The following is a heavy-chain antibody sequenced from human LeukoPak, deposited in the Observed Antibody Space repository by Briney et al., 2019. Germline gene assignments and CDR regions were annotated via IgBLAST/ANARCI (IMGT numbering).Heavy chain of an antibody. Sequence: ASVKVSCKASGYTFTSYGISWVRQAPGQGLEWMGWISAYNGNTNYAQKLQGRVTITRDTSASTAYMELSSLRSEDTAVYYCARDSLRIYCSGGSCYGDAFDIWGQGTMVTVSS. J-gene: IGHJ3*02. V-gene: IGHV1-18*01. CDR2: ISAYNGNT. CDR3: ARDSLRIYCSGGSCYGDAFDI. CDR1: GYTFTSYG. D-gene: IGHD2-15*01.